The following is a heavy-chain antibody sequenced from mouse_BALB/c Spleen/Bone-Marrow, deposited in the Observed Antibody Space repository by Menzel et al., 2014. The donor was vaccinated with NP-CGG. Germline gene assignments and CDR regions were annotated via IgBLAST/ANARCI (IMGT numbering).Heavy chain of an antibody. CDR3: ARGGYDGWYFDV. D-gene: IGHD2-2*01. CDR2: IHPSDSET. CDR1: DYSFTSYW. Sequence: QVQLQQSGAELVRPGASVKLSCRASDYSFTSYWENWVKQRPGQGLEWIGMIHPSDSETRLNQKFKDKATLTVDKSSSTAYMQLSSPTSEDSAVYYCARGGYDGWYFDVWGAGTTVTVSS. J-gene: IGHJ1*01. V-gene: IGHV1-74*01.